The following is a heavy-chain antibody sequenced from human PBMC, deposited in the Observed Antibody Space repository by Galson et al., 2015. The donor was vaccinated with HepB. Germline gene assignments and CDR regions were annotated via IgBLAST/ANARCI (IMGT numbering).Heavy chain of an antibody. CDR1: GDSVSTTGGA. CDR3: TNERNYYAAFDI. D-gene: IGHD3-10*01. V-gene: IGHV6-1*01. J-gene: IGHJ3*02. Sequence: AISGDSVSTTGGAWNWIRQSPSRGLEWLGRTYFRSRWRNDYAPSMKRRVTIDPDTAKNQFSLQLTSVTPEDTAVYYCTNERNYYAAFDIWGLGTMVTVSP. CDR2: TYFRSRWRN.